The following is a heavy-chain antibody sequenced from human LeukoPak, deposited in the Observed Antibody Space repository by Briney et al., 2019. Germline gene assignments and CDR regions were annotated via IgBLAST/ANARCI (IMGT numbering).Heavy chain of an antibody. CDR2: IGTDGDT. J-gene: IGHJ4*02. CDR1: GFTLSSYD. Sequence: SGGSLRLSCAASGFTLSSYDTHWVRQATGKGLEWVSGIGTDGDTYYPGSVKGRFTISRENAKNSLYLQMNNLRAGDTAVYYCARVNPHLSAFDFWGQGTLDTVSS. CDR3: ARVNPHLSAFDF. D-gene: IGHD3-16*02. V-gene: IGHV3-13*04.